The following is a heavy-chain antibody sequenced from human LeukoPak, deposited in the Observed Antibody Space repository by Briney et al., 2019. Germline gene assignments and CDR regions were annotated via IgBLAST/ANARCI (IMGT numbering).Heavy chain of an antibody. CDR1: GFTFSSYW. V-gene: IGHV3-7*04. CDR2: IKQDGGEK. CDR3: ARDKYFDSTTYYPRFDY. J-gene: IGHJ4*02. Sequence: GGSLRLSCAASGFTFSSYWMSWVRQAPGKGLEWVANIKQDGGEKYYVDSVKGRFTISRDNAKTSLYLQMTSLRAEDTAVYYCARDKYFDSTTYYPRFDYWGQGILVTISS. D-gene: IGHD3-22*01.